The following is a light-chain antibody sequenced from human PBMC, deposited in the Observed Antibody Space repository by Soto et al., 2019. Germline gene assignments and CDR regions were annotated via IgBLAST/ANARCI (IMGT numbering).Light chain of an antibody. CDR3: QQYNNWPRT. CDR1: QGVSSN. V-gene: IGKV3-15*01. Sequence: EIVMTQSTATLSVSPGERATLSCRASQGVSSNLAWYQQKPGQAPRLLIYGASTRATGIPARFSGSGSGTEFTLTISSLQSEDFAVYYCQQYNNWPRTFGQGTKV. CDR2: GAS. J-gene: IGKJ1*01.